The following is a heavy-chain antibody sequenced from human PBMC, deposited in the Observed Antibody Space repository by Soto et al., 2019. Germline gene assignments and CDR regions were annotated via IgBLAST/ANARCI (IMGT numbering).Heavy chain of an antibody. D-gene: IGHD1-1*01. CDR1: GYSIRSAYY. V-gene: IGHV4-38-2*01. Sequence: SETLSLTCVVSGYSIRSAYYRGWIREPPGKGLEWIGSVYHSGSTYYNPSLKSRVTISVDTSKNHFSLKLRSVTAADSAVYYCASSGTTTPPFPKQWGQGTLVTVS. CDR3: ASSGTTTPPFPKQ. J-gene: IGHJ4*02. CDR2: VYHSGST.